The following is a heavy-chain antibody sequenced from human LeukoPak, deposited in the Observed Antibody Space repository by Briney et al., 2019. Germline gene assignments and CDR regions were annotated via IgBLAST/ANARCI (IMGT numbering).Heavy chain of an antibody. CDR1: GGSISSGSYY. J-gene: IGHJ4*02. CDR3: ARRDYDHDY. V-gene: IGHV4-61*02. CDR2: IYTSGST. Sequence: SQTLSLTCTVSGGSISSGSYYWSWIRQPAGKGLEWIGRIYTSGSTNYNPSLKSRVTISVDTSKNQFSLKLSSVTAADTAVYYCARRDYDHDYWGQGTLVTVSS. D-gene: IGHD4-17*01.